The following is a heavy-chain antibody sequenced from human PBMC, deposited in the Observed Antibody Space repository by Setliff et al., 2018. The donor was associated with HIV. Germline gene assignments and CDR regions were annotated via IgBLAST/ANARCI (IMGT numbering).Heavy chain of an antibody. D-gene: IGHD3-3*01. CDR1: GFTFTSYA. V-gene: IGHV3-21*01. CDR2: ISGSGDNI. CDR3: ARGWSLLYYDFWSGPNYYYMDV. J-gene: IGHJ6*03. Sequence: GGSLRLSCAASGFTFTSYAMSWVRQAPGKGLEWVSAISGSGDNIYYADSVKGRFTISRDNAKNSLYLQMNSLRAEDTAVYYCARGWSLLYYDFWSGPNYYYMDVWGKGTTVTVSS.